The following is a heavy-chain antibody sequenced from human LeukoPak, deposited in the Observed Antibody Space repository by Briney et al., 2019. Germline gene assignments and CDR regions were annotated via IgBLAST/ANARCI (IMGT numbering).Heavy chain of an antibody. CDR3: AKEEGITMIVVGSDY. Sequence: GGSLRLSCAASGFTLSSYTMSWVRQAPGKGLEWVSTITDTGGNTYYADSVKGRFTISRDNSKNTLYLQMNSLRAEDTAVYYCAKEEGITMIVVGSDYWGQGTLVTVSS. V-gene: IGHV3-23*01. J-gene: IGHJ4*02. D-gene: IGHD3-22*01. CDR2: ITDTGGNT. CDR1: GFTLSSYT.